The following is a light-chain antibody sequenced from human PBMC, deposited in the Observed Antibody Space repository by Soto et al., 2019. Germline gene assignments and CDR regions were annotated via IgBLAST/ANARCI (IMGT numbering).Light chain of an antibody. V-gene: IGKV1-5*03. J-gene: IGKJ1*01. Sequence: DIQMTQSPSTLSASVGDRVTITCLASQSISSWLSWYQQKPGKAPKLLIYKASSLESWVPSRFSGSGSGTEFTLTISSLQPDDFAPYYCQQYNSFPWTFGPGTKVDIK. CDR3: QQYNSFPWT. CDR2: KAS. CDR1: QSISSW.